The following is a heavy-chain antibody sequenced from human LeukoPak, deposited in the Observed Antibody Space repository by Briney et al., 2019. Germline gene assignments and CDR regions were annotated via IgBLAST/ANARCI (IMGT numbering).Heavy chain of an antibody. CDR3: ARPYSSGVRGAFDI. D-gene: IGHD6-25*01. CDR1: GGSISSYY. CDR2: IYYSGST. Sequence: PSETLSLTCTVSGGSISSYYWSWIRQPPGKGLEWIEYIYYSGSTNYNPSLKSRVTISVDTSKNQFSLKLSSVTAADTAVYYCARPYSSGVRGAFDIWGQGTMVTVSS. J-gene: IGHJ3*02. V-gene: IGHV4-59*08.